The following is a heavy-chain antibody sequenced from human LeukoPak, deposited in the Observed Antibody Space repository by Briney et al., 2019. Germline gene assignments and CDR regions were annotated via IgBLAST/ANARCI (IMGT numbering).Heavy chain of an antibody. CDR3: ARDRLPRSPPDY. CDR1: GYTFTSYG. J-gene: IGHJ4*02. Sequence: SVKVSCKASGYTFTSYGISWVRQAPGQGLEWMGGIIPIFGTANYAQKFQGRVTITTDESTSTAYMELSSLRSEDTAVYYCARDRLPRSPPDYWGQGTLVTVSS. CDR2: IIPIFGTA. D-gene: IGHD3-16*02. V-gene: IGHV1-69*05.